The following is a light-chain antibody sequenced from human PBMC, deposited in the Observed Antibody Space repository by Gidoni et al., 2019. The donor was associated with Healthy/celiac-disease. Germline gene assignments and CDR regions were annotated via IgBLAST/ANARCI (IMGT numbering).Light chain of an antibody. CDR1: KLGHKF. Sequence: SYELTQPPSVSVFPGQTASITCSGDKLGHKFTCWYQQKPDQSPVLVIYQDSKRPPGIPERFSGSNSGNTATLTISGTQALDEADYYCQVWDSSTAVFGGGTKLTVL. CDR3: QVWDSSTAV. CDR2: QDS. J-gene: IGLJ3*02. V-gene: IGLV3-1*01.